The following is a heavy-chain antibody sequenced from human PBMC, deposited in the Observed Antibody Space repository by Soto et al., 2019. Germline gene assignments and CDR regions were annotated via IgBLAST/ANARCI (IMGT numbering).Heavy chain of an antibody. CDR1: GFNFSSYG. J-gene: IGHJ6*02. Sequence: QVQLVESGGGVVQPGRSLKISCAASGFNFSSYGMHWVRQRPGKGLEWVACFWYDGSKKYYADSVKGRFTISRDNSKNALYPQMNSLRAEDTAVYYCARERPGATWLYFFGLDVWGQGTTVIVSS. CDR3: ARERPGATWLYFFGLDV. D-gene: IGHD5-12*01. V-gene: IGHV3-33*01. CDR2: FWYDGSKK.